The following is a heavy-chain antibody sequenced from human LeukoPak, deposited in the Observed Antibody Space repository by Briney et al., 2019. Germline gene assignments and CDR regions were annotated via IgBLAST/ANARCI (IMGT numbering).Heavy chain of an antibody. CDR1: GGSISSYY. D-gene: IGHD3-16*01. Sequence: PSETLSLICTVSGGSISSYYWSWIRQPPGKGLEWIGYIYTSGSTNYNPSLKSRVTISVDTSKNQFSLKLSSVTAADTAVYYCARHVRFGAYYFDYWGQGTLVTVSS. J-gene: IGHJ4*02. V-gene: IGHV4-4*09. CDR3: ARHVRFGAYYFDY. CDR2: IYTSGST.